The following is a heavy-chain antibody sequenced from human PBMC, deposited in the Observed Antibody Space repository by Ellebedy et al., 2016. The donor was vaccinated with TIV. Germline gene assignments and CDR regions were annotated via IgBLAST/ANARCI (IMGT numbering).Heavy chain of an antibody. CDR2: FDPEDDET. J-gene: IGHJ4*02. CDR1: GYTLTELS. Sequence: AASVKVSCKVSGYTLTELSMHWVRPAPGKGLEWMGGFDPEDDETIYAQKFQGRVTMTEDTSTDTAYMDLSSLRSEDTAVYYCATVFDGYRGLDYWGQGTLVTVSS. V-gene: IGHV1-24*01. CDR3: ATVFDGYRGLDY. D-gene: IGHD5-24*01.